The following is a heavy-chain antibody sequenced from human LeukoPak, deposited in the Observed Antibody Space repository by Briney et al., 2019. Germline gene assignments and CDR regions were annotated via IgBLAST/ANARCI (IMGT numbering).Heavy chain of an antibody. V-gene: IGHV5-51*01. CDR2: IYPDDSDT. Sequence: GESLKISCKGSGYIFTTCWIGWVRQMPGEDLEWMGIIYPDDSDTRYSPSFQGQVTISADKSISTAYLQWTSLKASDTAIYYCARRDTTYFDYWGQGSLVTVSS. CDR3: ARRDTTYFDY. J-gene: IGHJ4*02. D-gene: IGHD1-1*01. CDR1: GYIFTTCW.